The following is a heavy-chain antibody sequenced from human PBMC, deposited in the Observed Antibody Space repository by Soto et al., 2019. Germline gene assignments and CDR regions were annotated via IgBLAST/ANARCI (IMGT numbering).Heavy chain of an antibody. CDR2: IYYSGST. D-gene: IGHD6-13*01. CDR1: GGSISNDGYY. CDR3: ARGDDSSSWSWFDP. J-gene: IGHJ5*02. Sequence: PSETLSLTCSVSGGSISNDGYYWSWIRQHPEKGLEWIGYIYYSGSTYYNPSFKSRATISVDTSKNQFSLKLGSVTAADTAVYYCARGDDSSSWSWFDPWGQGTLVTVSS. V-gene: IGHV4-31*03.